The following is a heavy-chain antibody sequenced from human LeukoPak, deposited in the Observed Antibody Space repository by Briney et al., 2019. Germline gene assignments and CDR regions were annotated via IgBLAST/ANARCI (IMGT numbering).Heavy chain of an antibody. CDR3: AKDSSGSYLAEGDY. CDR2: INSDGSST. CDR1: GFTFSSYW. Sequence: GGSLRLSCAASGFTFSSYWMHWVRQAPGKGLVWVSRINSDGSSTSYADSVKGRFTISRDNSKNTLYLQMNSLRAEDTAVYYCAKDSSGSYLAEGDYWGQGTLVTVSS. V-gene: IGHV3-74*01. J-gene: IGHJ4*02. D-gene: IGHD1-26*01.